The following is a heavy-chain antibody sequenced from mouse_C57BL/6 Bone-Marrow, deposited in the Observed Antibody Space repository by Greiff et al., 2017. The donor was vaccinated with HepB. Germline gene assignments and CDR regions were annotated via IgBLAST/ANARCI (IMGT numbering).Heavy chain of an antibody. CDR1: GYAFSSYW. V-gene: IGHV1-80*01. CDR3: AEGIYGNYLYYAMDY. CDR2: IYPGDGDT. D-gene: IGHD2-1*01. J-gene: IGHJ4*01. Sequence: QVQLQQSGAELVKPGASVKISCKASGYAFSSYWMNWVKQRPGKGLEWIGQIYPGDGDTNYNGKFKGKATLTADKSSSTAYMQLSSLTSEDTAVYYCAEGIYGNYLYYAMDYWGQGTSVTVSS.